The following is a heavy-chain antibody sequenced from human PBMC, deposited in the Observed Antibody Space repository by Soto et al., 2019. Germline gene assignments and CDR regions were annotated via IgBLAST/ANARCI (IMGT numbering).Heavy chain of an antibody. CDR3: AGIRFLEWLTTPLGRFDY. CDR1: GGSFSGYD. Sequence: SETLSLTGAVYGGSFSGYDWSWIRQPPGKGLQWLGEVNHSGITNYNPSLKSRVTISVDTSKNQFSLKLSSVTAADTAVYYFAGIRFLEWLTTPLGRFDYSGQRTLLAFCS. D-gene: IGHD3-3*01. CDR2: VNHSGIT. V-gene: IGHV4-34*01. J-gene: IGHJ4*02.